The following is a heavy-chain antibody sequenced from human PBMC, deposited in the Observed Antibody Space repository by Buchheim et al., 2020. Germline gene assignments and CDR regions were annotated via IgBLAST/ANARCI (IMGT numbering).Heavy chain of an antibody. Sequence: EVQLVESGGGLVQPGGSLRLSCAASGFTFSSYSMNWVRQAPGKGLEWVSYISSSSSTIYYADSVKGRFTISRDNAKNSLYLQMNSLRDEDTAVYYCARGLISVRVPAEKDFDYWGQGTL. D-gene: IGHD2-2*01. J-gene: IGHJ4*02. CDR3: ARGLISVRVPAEKDFDY. CDR1: GFTFSSYS. V-gene: IGHV3-48*02. CDR2: ISSSSSTI.